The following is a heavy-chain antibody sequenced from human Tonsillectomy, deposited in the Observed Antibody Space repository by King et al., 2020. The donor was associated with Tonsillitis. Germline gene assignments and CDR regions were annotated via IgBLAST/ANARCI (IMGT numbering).Heavy chain of an antibody. D-gene: IGHD1-1*01. V-gene: IGHV3-15*01. J-gene: IGHJ6*02. CDR2: IKSNTDGGTT. Sequence: GQLVQSGGGLVKPGRSLRLSCAASGFTLSNAWMAWVRQAPGKGLEWVGRIKSNTDGGTTDYTAPVKGRFTISRDDSKNTLYLQMNSLRTEDTAVYYCEAQVQLQRRCYPYYYGMDVWGQGTTVTVSS. CDR3: EAQVQLQRRCYPYYYGMDV. CDR1: GFTLSNAW.